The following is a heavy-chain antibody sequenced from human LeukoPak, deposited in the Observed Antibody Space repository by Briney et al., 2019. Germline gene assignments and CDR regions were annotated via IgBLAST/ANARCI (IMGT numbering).Heavy chain of an antibody. CDR3: AKDRHRGGYNYYYYGMDV. D-gene: IGHD5-24*01. CDR2: ISGSGGST. Sequence: GGSLRLSCAASGFTFSSYAMSWVRQAPGKGLEWVSAISGSGGSTYYADSVKGRFTISRDNSKNTLYLQMNSLRAEDTAVYYCAKDRHRGGYNYYYYGMDVWGQGTTVTVSS. J-gene: IGHJ6*02. V-gene: IGHV3-23*01. CDR1: GFTFSSYA.